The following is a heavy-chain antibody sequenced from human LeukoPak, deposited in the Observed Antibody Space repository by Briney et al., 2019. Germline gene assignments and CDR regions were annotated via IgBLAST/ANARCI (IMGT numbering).Heavy chain of an antibody. CDR2: ISDSGGSI. CDR1: GFTFSNYD. V-gene: IGHV3-23*01. CDR3: AKNPDYDFWSGYSSYFDY. D-gene: IGHD3-3*01. J-gene: IGHJ4*02. Sequence: GGSLRLSCAASGFTFSNYDMHWVRQATGKGLEWVSVISDSGGSIFYADSVKGRFTISRDNSKNTLYLQMNSLRAEDTAVYYCAKNPDYDFWSGYSSYFDYWGQGTLVTVSS.